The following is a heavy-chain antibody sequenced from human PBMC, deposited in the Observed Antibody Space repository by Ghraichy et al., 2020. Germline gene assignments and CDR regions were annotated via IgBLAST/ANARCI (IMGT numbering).Heavy chain of an antibody. V-gene: IGHV3-23*01. J-gene: IGHJ4*02. Sequence: GESLNISCAASGFTFSSYAMSWVRQAPGKGLEWVSAISGSGGSTYYADSVKGRFTISRDNSKNTLYLQMNSLRAEDTAVYYCAKESGDIVLMVYATHFDYWGQGTLVTVSS. CDR2: ISGSGGST. D-gene: IGHD2-8*01. CDR1: GFTFSSYA. CDR3: AKESGDIVLMVYATHFDY.